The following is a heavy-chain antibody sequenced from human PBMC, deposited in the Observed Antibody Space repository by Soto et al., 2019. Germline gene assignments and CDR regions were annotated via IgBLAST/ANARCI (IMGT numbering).Heavy chain of an antibody. CDR3: ARDCGYGDYYFDY. Sequence: ASVKVSCKASGYTFTVYYMHWVRQAPGQGLEWMGWINPNSGGTNYAQKFQGWVTMTRDTSISTAYMELSRLRYDDTAVYYCARDCGYGDYYFDYWGQGTQVTVSS. D-gene: IGHD4-17*01. V-gene: IGHV1-2*04. J-gene: IGHJ4*02. CDR2: INPNSGGT. CDR1: GYTFTVYY.